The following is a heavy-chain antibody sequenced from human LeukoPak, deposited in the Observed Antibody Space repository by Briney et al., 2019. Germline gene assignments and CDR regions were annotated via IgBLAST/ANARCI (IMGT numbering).Heavy chain of an antibody. CDR2: IYYSGST. Sequence: SETLSLTCTVSGGSISSSSYYWGWIRQPPGKGLEWIGSIYYSGSTYYNPSLKSRVTISVDTSKNQFSLKLSSVTAADTAVYYCARLRVVVVTANYYFDYWGQGTLVTVSS. CDR1: GGSISSSSYY. D-gene: IGHD2-21*02. J-gene: IGHJ4*02. CDR3: ARLRVVVVTANYYFDY. V-gene: IGHV4-39*01.